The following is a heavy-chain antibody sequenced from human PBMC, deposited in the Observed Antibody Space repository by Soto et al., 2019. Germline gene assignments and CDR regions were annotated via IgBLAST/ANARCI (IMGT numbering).Heavy chain of an antibody. Sequence: SQTLSLTCVISGDSVSSNSAAWAWIRQSPSRGREWLGRTYYRSKWYNDYAEAVKSRITINLDTCKNQFSLHLNSVTPEHTAVYYCARDPPDFHSALDYWGRGTTVTVSS. CDR2: TYYRSKWYN. CDR1: GDSVSSNSAA. V-gene: IGHV6-1*01. J-gene: IGHJ4*02. D-gene: IGHD4-4*01. CDR3: ARDPPDFHSALDY.